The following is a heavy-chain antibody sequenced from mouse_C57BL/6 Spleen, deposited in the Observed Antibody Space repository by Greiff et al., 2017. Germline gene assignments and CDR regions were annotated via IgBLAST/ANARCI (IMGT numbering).Heavy chain of an antibody. D-gene: IGHD3-2*02. CDR3: AAQTIDSSGWFAY. CDR2: ISYSGSP. Sequence: EVKLQESGPGMVKPSQSLSLTCTVTGYSITSGYDWHWIRHFPGNKLEWMGYISYSGSPNYNPSLKSRISITHDTSKNHFFLKLNSVTTEDTATYYCAAQTIDSSGWFAYWGQGTLVTVSA. V-gene: IGHV3-1*01. CDR1: GYSITSGYD. J-gene: IGHJ3*01.